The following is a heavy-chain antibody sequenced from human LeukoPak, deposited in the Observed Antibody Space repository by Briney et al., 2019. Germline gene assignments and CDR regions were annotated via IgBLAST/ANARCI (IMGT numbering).Heavy chain of an antibody. D-gene: IGHD2-2*01. J-gene: IGHJ4*02. CDR2: IYYSGST. V-gene: IGHV4-59*01. CDR1: GGSISSYY. Sequence: SETLSLTCTVSGGSISSYYWSWIRQPPGKGLEWIGYIYYSGSTNYNPSLKSRVTISVDTSKNQFSLKLSSVTAADTAVYYCARGSCVVEHDYWGQGTLVTVSS. CDR3: ARGSCVVEHDY.